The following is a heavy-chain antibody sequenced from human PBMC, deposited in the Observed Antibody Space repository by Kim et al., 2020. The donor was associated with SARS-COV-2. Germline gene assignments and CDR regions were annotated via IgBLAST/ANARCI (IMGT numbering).Heavy chain of an antibody. CDR2: INAGNGNT. J-gene: IGHJ4*02. Sequence: ASVKVSCKASGYTFTSYAMHWVRQAPGQRLEWMGWINAGNGNTKYSQKFQGRVTITRDTSASTAYMELSSLRSEDTAVYYCARARIQLWLLGYWGQGTLVTVSS. D-gene: IGHD5-18*01. V-gene: IGHV1-3*01. CDR3: ARARIQLWLLGY. CDR1: GYTFTSYA.